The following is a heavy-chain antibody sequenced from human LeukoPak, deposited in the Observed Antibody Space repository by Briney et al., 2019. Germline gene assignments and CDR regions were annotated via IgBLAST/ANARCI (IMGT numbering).Heavy chain of an antibody. J-gene: IGHJ4*02. CDR1: GFTVSSNY. V-gene: IGHV3-66*01. Sequence: GGSLRLSCAASGFTVSSNYMSWVRQAPGKGLEWVSVIYSGGSTYYADSVKGRFTISRDNSKNTLYLQMNSLRAEDTAVYYCAKAKHYYGSGLLDYWGQGTLVTVSS. CDR2: IYSGGST. CDR3: AKAKHYYGSGLLDY. D-gene: IGHD3-10*01.